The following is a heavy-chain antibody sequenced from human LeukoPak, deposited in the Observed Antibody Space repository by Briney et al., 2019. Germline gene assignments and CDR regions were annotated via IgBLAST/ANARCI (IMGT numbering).Heavy chain of an antibody. CDR1: GGSISSSSYY. CDR3: ARGLDYYYYMDV. Sequence: PSEALSLTCTVSGGSISSSSYYWGWIRQPPGKGLEWIGSIYYSGSTYYNPSLKSRVTISVDTSKNQFSLKLSSVTAADTAVYYCARGLDYYYYMDVWGKGTTVTISS. J-gene: IGHJ6*03. V-gene: IGHV4-39*01. CDR2: IYYSGST. D-gene: IGHD5-12*01.